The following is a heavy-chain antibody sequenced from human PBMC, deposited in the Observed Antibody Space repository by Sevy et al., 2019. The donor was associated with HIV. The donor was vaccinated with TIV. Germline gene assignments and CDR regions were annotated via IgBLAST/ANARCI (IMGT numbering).Heavy chain of an antibody. CDR3: TRDLYSSSPFDY. D-gene: IGHD6-13*01. J-gene: IGHJ4*02. CDR2: IRSKAYGGTT. V-gene: IGHV3-49*03. Sequence: GVLRLSCTASGFTFGDYAMSWFRQAPGKGLEWVGFIRSKAYGGTTEYAASVKGRFTISRDDSKSIAYLQMNSLKTEDTAMYYCTRDLYSSSPFDYWGQGTLVTVSS. CDR1: GFTFGDYA.